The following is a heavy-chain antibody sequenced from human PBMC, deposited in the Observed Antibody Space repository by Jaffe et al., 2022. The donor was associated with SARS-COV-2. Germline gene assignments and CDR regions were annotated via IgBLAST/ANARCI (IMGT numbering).Heavy chain of an antibody. CDR2: ISYDGSNK. V-gene: IGHV3-30-3*01. D-gene: IGHD6-19*01. Sequence: QVQLVESGGGVVQPGRSLRLSCAASGFTFSSYAMHWVRQAPGKGLEWVAVISYDGSNKYYADSVKGRFTISRDNSKNTLYLQMNSLRAEDTAVYYCARDLIYARIAVAGTMGYWGQGTLVTVSS. J-gene: IGHJ4*02. CDR3: ARDLIYARIAVAGTMGY. CDR1: GFTFSSYA.